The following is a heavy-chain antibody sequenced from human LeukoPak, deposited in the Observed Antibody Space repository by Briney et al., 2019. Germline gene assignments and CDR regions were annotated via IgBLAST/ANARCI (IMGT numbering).Heavy chain of an antibody. Sequence: GGSLRLSCAASGFTFSSYAMSSVRQAPGKGLEWVSGISDSGDITYYADSVKGRFTISRDNSTNTLYVQMNSLRVEDTAVYYCAKDRRGGSYYAATLDIWGQGTMVTVSS. CDR3: AKDRRGGSYYAATLDI. CDR2: ISDSGDIT. CDR1: GFTFSSYA. V-gene: IGHV3-23*01. J-gene: IGHJ3*02. D-gene: IGHD1-26*01.